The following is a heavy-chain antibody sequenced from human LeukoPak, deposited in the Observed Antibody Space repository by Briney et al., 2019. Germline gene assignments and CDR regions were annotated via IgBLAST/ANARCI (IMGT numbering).Heavy chain of an antibody. CDR3: TSPRRDGYDYVH. CDR1: GFTFSGSA. Sequence: GGSLRLSCAASGFTFSGSAMHWVRQASGKGLELVGRIRSKANSYATAYAASVKGRFTIYRDDSKHTAYLQMTSLKVEDTAVRYCTSPRRDGYDYVHWRQGTLVTVSS. V-gene: IGHV3-73*01. J-gene: IGHJ4*02. D-gene: IGHD5-24*01. CDR2: IRSKANSYAT.